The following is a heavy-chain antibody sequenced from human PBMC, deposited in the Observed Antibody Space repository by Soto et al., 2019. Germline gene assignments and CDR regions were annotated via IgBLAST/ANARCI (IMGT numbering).Heavy chain of an antibody. J-gene: IGHJ6*02. CDR1: GDSLSSGGYY. D-gene: IGHD1-26*01. CDR3: AKTKTRHVGSGRDV. CDR2: IYYSGST. Sequence: QVRLQESGPGLVRPSQTLSLTCTVSGDSLSSGGYYCSWIRQLPGKGLEWIGFIYYSGSTFYNPSLXXXVXXSADASKNQISLTLSSVTAADTAGYYCAKTKTRHVGSGRDVWGQGTTVTVSS. V-gene: IGHV4-31*04.